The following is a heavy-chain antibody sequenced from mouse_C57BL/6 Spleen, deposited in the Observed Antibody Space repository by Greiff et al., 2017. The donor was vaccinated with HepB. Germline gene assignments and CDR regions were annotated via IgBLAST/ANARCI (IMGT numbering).Heavy chain of an antibody. J-gene: IGHJ4*01. D-gene: IGHD2-4*01. CDR2: ISSGSSTI. Sequence: EVKLVESGGGLVKPGGSLKLSCAASGFTFSDYGMHWVRQAPEKGLEWVAYISSGSSTIYYADTVKGRFTISRDNAKNTLFLQLTSLRSEDTAMYYCARNDYDGGSYYAMDYWGQGTSVTVSS. V-gene: IGHV5-17*01. CDR1: GFTFSDYG. CDR3: ARNDYDGGSYYAMDY.